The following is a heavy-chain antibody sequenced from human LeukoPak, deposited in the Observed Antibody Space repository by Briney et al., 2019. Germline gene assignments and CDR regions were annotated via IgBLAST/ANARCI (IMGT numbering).Heavy chain of an antibody. CDR2: IRYDGSNK. Sequence: GGSLRLSCAASGFTFSSYGMHWVRQAPGKGLEWVAFIRYDGSNKYYADSVKGRFTISRDNSKNTLYLQMNSLRAEDTAVYYCAKDLPRWLQLSGYYFDYWGQGTLVTVSS. V-gene: IGHV3-30*02. CDR3: AKDLPRWLQLSGYYFDY. J-gene: IGHJ4*02. CDR1: GFTFSSYG. D-gene: IGHD5-24*01.